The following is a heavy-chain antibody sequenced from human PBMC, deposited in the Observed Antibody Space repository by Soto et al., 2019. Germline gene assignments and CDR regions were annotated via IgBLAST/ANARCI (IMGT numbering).Heavy chain of an antibody. V-gene: IGHV3-15*01. J-gene: IGHJ3*02. CDR2: IKSKTDGGTT. CDR1: GFTFSNAW. Sequence: GGSLRLSCAASGFTFSNAWMSWVRQAPGKGLEWVGRIKSKTDGGTTDYAAPVKGRFTISRDDSKNTLYLQMNSLKTEDTAVYYCTTQRNIHYYDSSGYYDAFDIWGQGTMVPVS. CDR3: TTQRNIHYYDSSGYYDAFDI. D-gene: IGHD3-22*01.